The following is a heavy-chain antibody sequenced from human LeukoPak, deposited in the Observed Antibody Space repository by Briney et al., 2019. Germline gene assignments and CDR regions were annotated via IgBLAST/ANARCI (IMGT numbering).Heavy chain of an antibody. D-gene: IGHD3-3*01. CDR3: AKAADFWSVNSGYFDY. J-gene: IGHJ4*02. Sequence: GGSLRLSCAASGFTFSSYAMSWVRQAPGKGLEWVSAISGSGGSTYYADSVRGRFTLSRDNSKNTLYLQMNSLRAEDTAVYYCAKAADFWSVNSGYFDYWGQGILVTVSS. CDR2: ISGSGGST. CDR1: GFTFSSYA. V-gene: IGHV3-23*01.